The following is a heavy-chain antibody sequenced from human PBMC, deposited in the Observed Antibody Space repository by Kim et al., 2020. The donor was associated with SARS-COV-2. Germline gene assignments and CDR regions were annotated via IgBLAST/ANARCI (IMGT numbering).Heavy chain of an antibody. CDR2: IRSKPNNSAT. CDR1: GFTFSGST. Sequence: GGSLRLSCAASGFTFSGSTMHWVRQASGKGLEWVGRIRSKPNNSATAYSASVKGRFTISRDDSKNTAYLQLTSLKTQATALYYCTRVTPLPGGWYDAL. D-gene: IGHD6-19*01. V-gene: IGHV3-73*01. J-gene: IGHJ3*01. CDR3: TRVTPLPGGWYDAL.